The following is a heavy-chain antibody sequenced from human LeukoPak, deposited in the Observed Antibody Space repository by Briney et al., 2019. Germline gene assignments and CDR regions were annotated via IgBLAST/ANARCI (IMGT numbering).Heavy chain of an antibody. Sequence: SETLSLTCTVSGGSISSSGYYWGWIRQPPGKWLEWIASIYYSGSTYYNPSLKSRVTISVDTSKNQLSLKLSSLTAADTAVYYCARHEYSGSYYGLSWFDPWGQGTLVTVSS. CDR2: IYYSGST. D-gene: IGHD1-26*01. CDR3: ARHEYSGSYYGLSWFDP. V-gene: IGHV4-39*01. J-gene: IGHJ5*02. CDR1: GGSISSSGYY.